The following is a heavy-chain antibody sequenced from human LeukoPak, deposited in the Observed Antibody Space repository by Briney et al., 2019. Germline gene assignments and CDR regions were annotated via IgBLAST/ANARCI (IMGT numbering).Heavy chain of an antibody. V-gene: IGHV3-30*04. J-gene: IGHJ4*02. Sequence: GGSLRLSCAATGFVFSGHAMHWVRQAPGKGLEWVAVISYDGNEQYYADSVKGRFSVSRDDSGSTMYLQMNSLRTEDTATYYCTRDGTIYGILPHLDYWGQGTLVTVAP. CDR2: ISYDGNEQ. D-gene: IGHD3-3*01. CDR1: GFVFSGHA. CDR3: TRDGTIYGILPHLDY.